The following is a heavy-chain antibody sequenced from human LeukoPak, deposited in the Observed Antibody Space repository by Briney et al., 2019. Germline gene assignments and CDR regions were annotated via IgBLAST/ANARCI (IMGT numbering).Heavy chain of an antibody. J-gene: IGHJ6*03. CDR2: MWYDGSNK. CDR3: AKDYCSSTSCYSGGHYYYYYMDV. D-gene: IGHD2-2*01. V-gene: IGHV3-33*06. Sequence: GGSLRLSCAASGFTFSSYGMHWVRQAPGKGLEWVAVMWYDGSNKYYADSVKGRFTISRDNSKNTLYLQMNSLRAEDTAVYYCAKDYCSSTSCYSGGHYYYYYMDVWGKGTTVTVSS. CDR1: GFTFSSYG.